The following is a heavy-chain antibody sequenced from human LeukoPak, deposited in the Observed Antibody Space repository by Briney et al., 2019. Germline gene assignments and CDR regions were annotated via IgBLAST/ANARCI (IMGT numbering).Heavy chain of an antibody. Sequence: GGSLRLSCAASGFTFSPYAMRWVPQSPGKGLAWVSYIIGSGCCTHYANSAKGRFTISRDNSKRTLYLRRNSLRAEGTAVYYCGKDIVVATANFDSWGQGTLVTVSS. CDR2: IIGSGCCT. D-gene: IGHD2-21*02. CDR1: GFTFSPYA. CDR3: GKDIVVATANFDS. J-gene: IGHJ4*02. V-gene: IGHV3-23*01.